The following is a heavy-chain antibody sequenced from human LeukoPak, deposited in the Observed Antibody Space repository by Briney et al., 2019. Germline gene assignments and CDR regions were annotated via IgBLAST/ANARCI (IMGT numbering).Heavy chain of an antibody. J-gene: IGHJ4*02. Sequence: ASVKVSCKASGYTFTGHYMHWVRQAPGQGLEWMGWINPYSGDTDYAQKFQDRVTMTRDTSISTAYMELSRLRSDDTAMYYCARGTMNLDSWGQGTLVTVSS. CDR1: GYTFTGHY. D-gene: IGHD3-22*01. CDR3: ARGTMNLDS. CDR2: INPYSGDT. V-gene: IGHV1-2*02.